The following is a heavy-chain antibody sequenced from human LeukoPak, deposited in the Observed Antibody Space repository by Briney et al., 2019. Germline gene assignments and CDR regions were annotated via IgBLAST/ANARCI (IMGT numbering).Heavy chain of an antibody. CDR3: ARLPCGSCYSVMPY. J-gene: IGHJ4*02. V-gene: IGHV4-39*01. D-gene: IGHD2-15*01. CDR2: IYYSGST. CDR1: GSSISSSGYY. Sequence: SETLSLTCTVSGSSISSSGYYCGWIRQPPGKGLEWIGSIYYSGSTYYNPSLKSRVTISVDTSKNQFSLKLSSVTAADTAVYYCARLPCGSCYSVMPYWGQGTLVTVSS.